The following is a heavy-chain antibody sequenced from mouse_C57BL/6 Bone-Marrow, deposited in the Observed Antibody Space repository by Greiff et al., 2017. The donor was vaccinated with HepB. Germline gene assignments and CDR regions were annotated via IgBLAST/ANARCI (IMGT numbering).Heavy chain of an antibody. CDR1: GYTFTDYY. Sequence: VKLMESGPELVKPGASVKISCKASGYTFTDYYINWVKQRPGQGLEWIGWIFPGSGSTYYNEKFKGKATLTVDKSSSTAYMLLSSLTSEDSAVYFCAREPYYDYGGFAYWGQGTLVTVSA. CDR2: IFPGSGST. D-gene: IGHD2-4*01. J-gene: IGHJ3*01. CDR3: AREPYYDYGGFAY. V-gene: IGHV1-75*01.